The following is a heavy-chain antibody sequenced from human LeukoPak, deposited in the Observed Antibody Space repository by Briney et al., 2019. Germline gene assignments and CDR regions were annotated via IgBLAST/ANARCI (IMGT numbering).Heavy chain of an antibody. V-gene: IGHV3-73*01. CDR1: GFTFSGSA. D-gene: IGHD6-13*01. J-gene: IGHJ4*02. CDR2: IRSKADSYTT. Sequence: PGGSLKLSCAASGFTFSGSAMHRVRQASGEGLEWLGRIRSKADSYTTAYAASVKGRFIVSRDDSKNTAYLQMNSLKTEDTAVYYCRAAADLNDYWGQGTLVTVSS. CDR3: RAAADLNDY.